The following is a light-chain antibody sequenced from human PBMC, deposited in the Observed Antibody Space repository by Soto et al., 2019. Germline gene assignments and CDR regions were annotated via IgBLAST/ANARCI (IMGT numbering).Light chain of an antibody. Sequence: EIVLTHSPATLSLSPGGRATLSCRASQSVSSYLAWYQQKPGQAPRLLIYDASNRATGIPARFSGSGSGTDFTLTISSLEPEDFAVYYCQQRSNWPPTFGQGTRLEIK. J-gene: IGKJ5*01. CDR2: DAS. CDR1: QSVSSY. CDR3: QQRSNWPPT. V-gene: IGKV3-11*01.